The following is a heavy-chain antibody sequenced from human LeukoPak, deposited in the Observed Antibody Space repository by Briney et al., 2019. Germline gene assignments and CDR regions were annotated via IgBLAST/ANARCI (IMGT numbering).Heavy chain of an antibody. CDR1: SGSISSSSYY. D-gene: IGHD4-23*01. V-gene: IGHV4-39*07. CDR2: IYCSGTT. Sequence: SETLSLTCTVSSGSISSSSYYWGWIRQSPGKGLEWIGCIYCSGTTYYSPSLESRVTISVDTSKNQFSLKLSSVTAADTAVYHCARDRYTVVSWYFDLWGRGTLVTVSS. J-gene: IGHJ2*01. CDR3: ARDRYTVVSWYFDL.